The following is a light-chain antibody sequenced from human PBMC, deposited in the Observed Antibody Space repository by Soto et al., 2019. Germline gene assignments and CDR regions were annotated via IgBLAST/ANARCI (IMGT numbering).Light chain of an antibody. Sequence: QSALTQPPSVSGSTGKSITISCTGTSSDVGGYNYVSWYQQHPGKAPKLIIYEVSNRPSGISNRFSGSKSGNTASLTISGLQAEDEADYYCSSYTSSSTRVFGGGTKLTV. CDR2: EVS. CDR1: SSDVGGYNY. J-gene: IGLJ2*01. CDR3: SSYTSSSTRV. V-gene: IGLV2-14*01.